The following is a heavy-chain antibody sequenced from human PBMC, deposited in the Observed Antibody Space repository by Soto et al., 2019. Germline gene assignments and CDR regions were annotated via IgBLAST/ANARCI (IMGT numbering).Heavy chain of an antibody. V-gene: IGHV4-59*01. Sequence: PSETLSLTCTVSGGSISSYYWSWIRQPPGKGLEWIGYIYFRGTTNYNPSLKSRVTMSADTSKNQFSLKLNSVTAADTAVYYCARMNYYDTSGYSFDYCGQGMIVTRLL. CDR3: ARMNYYDTSGYSFDY. D-gene: IGHD3-22*01. CDR2: IYFRGTT. J-gene: IGHJ4*02. CDR1: GGSISSYY.